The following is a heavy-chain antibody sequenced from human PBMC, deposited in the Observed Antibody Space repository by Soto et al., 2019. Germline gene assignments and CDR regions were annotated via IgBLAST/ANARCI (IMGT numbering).Heavy chain of an antibody. D-gene: IGHD3-10*01. CDR2: ISSGGEYT. CDR3: ARDFKESQYYYYCMDV. J-gene: IGHJ6*03. V-gene: IGHV3-21*06. CDR1: GFTFSSYS. Sequence: EVQLVESGGGLVKPGGSLRLSCVVSGFTFSSYSMNWVRQAPGKGLEWVSSISSGGEYTYYADSVKGRFTISRDNAKNTVYLKMNSLTDEDTALYYCARDFKESQYYYYCMDVWGKGTTVTVSS.